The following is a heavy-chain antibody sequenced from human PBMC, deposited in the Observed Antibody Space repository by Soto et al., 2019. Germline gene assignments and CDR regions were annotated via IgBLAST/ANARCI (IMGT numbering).Heavy chain of an antibody. D-gene: IGHD2-8*01. Sequence: GGSLRLSCAASGFTFSSYAMSWVRQAPWRVLEWVSRISESGGSTFYADSVKGRFAISRDNSKNTLYLQMNSLRAEDTAVYYCVKANTYCSNGICPMNNFDYWGQGALVTVSS. CDR1: GFTFSSYA. V-gene: IGHV3-23*01. CDR3: VKANTYCSNGICPMNNFDY. J-gene: IGHJ4*02. CDR2: ISESGGST.